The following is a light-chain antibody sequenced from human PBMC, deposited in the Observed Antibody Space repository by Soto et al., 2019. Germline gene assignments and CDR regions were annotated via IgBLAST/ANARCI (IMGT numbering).Light chain of an antibody. CDR1: QGISRY. V-gene: IGKV1-8*01. CDR2: AAS. Sequence: AIRMTQSPSSFSASTGDRVTITWRASQGISRYLAWYQQKPGKATKLLIYAASTLQSGVPSRFSGSVSGTYFTLTMSCLQSEDFATYYCHQYYSYPLTFGGGTTVEIK. CDR3: HQYYSYPLT. J-gene: IGKJ4*01.